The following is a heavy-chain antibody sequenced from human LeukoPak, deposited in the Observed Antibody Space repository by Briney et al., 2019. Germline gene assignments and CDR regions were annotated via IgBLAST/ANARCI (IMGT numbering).Heavy chain of an antibody. J-gene: IGHJ4*02. CDR2: IYWSGGGE. CDR1: GVTLKDHA. D-gene: IGHD6-13*01. V-gene: IGHV3-9*01. Sequence: PGGSLRLSCTASGVTLKDHAMHWLRQAPGRGLEWVSGIYWSGGGEGYADSVKGRFTISRDNAKNSLYLQMNSLRPEDTALYYCTKDVTAGGLDYWGQGTLVTVSS. CDR3: TKDVTAGGLDY.